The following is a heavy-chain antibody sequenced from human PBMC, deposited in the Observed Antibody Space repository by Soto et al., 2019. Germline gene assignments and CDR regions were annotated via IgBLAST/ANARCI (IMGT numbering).Heavy chain of an antibody. CDR3: ARDGYDYYYYYGLDV. Sequence: EVQLVESGGAVVQPGGSLRLSCAASGFPFDDYTMHWVRQAPGKGLEWVSLISWDGGSTDYADSVKGRFTISRDNRKKSLFLEMNSLRTEDTALYYCARDGYDYYYYYGLDVWGQGTTVTVSS. CDR1: GFPFDDYT. CDR2: ISWDGGST. V-gene: IGHV3-43*01. J-gene: IGHJ6*02. D-gene: IGHD5-12*01.